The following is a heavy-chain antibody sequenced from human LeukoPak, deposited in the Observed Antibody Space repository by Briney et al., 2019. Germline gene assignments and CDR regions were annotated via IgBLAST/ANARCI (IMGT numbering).Heavy chain of an antibody. V-gene: IGHV1-24*01. CDR2: FDPEDGET. CDR1: GYTLTELS. Sequence: ASVKVSCKVSGYTLTELSMHWVRQAPGKGLEWMGGFDPEDGETIYAQKFQGRVTVTEDTSTDTAYMELSSLRSEDTAVYYCATDPRRPGYWGQGTLVTVSS. CDR3: ATDPRRPGY. J-gene: IGHJ4*02. D-gene: IGHD7-27*01.